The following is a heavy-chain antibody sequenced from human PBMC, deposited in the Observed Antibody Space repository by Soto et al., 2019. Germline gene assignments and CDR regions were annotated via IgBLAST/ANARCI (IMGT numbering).Heavy chain of an antibody. V-gene: IGHV4-30-4*01. Sequence: SETLSLTCTVSGGSISSGDYYWSWIRQPPGKGLEWIGYIYYSGSTYYNPSLKSRVTISVDTSKNQFSLKLSSVTAADTAVYYCARVPVDTAMVFYGGYFDYWGQGTLVTVSS. CDR2: IYYSGST. CDR3: ARVPVDTAMVFYGGYFDY. CDR1: GGSISSGDYY. D-gene: IGHD5-18*01. J-gene: IGHJ4*02.